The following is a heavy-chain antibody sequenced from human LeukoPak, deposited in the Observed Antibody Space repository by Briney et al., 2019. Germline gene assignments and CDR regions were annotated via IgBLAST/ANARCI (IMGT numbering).Heavy chain of an antibody. Sequence: ASVPVSCMASGYTFPSYGISWVRQAPGQGLAWMGWISAYNGNTNYAQKLQGRVTMTTDTSTSTAYMELRSLRSDDTAVYYCARDSTARIAVAGASDYWGQGTLVTVSS. D-gene: IGHD6-19*01. V-gene: IGHV1-18*01. CDR1: GYTFPSYG. CDR2: ISAYNGNT. J-gene: IGHJ4*02. CDR3: ARDSTARIAVAGASDY.